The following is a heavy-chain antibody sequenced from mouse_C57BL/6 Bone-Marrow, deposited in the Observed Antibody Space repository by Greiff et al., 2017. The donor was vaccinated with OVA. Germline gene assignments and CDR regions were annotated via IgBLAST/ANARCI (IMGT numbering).Heavy chain of an antibody. D-gene: IGHD4-1*01. J-gene: IGHJ4*01. V-gene: IGHV5-6*02. CDR2: ISSGGSYT. CDR1: GFTFSSYG. Sequence: EVKLMESGGDLVKPGGSLKLSCAASGFTFSSYGMSWVRQTPDKRLEWVATISSGGSYTYYPHSVKGRITISRDNAKNTRYLQMSSLKSKDTAMYYCARRMGLYAMDYWGQGTSVTVSS. CDR3: ARRMGLYAMDY.